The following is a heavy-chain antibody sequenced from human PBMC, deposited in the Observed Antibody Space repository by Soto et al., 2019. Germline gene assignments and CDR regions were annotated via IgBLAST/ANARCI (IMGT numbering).Heavy chain of an antibody. J-gene: IGHJ4*02. CDR1: GFTFSSYS. CDR3: AREVGASPGIAAAGGKYYFDY. CDR2: ISSSSSTI. D-gene: IGHD6-13*01. V-gene: IGHV3-48*01. Sequence: VQLVESGGGLVQPGGSLRLSCAASGFTFSSYSMNWVRQAPGKGLEWVSYISSSSSTIYYADSVKGRFTISRDNAKNSLYLQMNSLRAEDTAVYYCAREVGASPGIAAAGGKYYFDYWGQGTLVTVSS.